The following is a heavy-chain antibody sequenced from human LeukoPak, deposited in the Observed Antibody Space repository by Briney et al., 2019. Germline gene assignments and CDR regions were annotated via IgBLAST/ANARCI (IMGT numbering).Heavy chain of an antibody. CDR2: VDHSGSS. J-gene: IGHJ4*02. V-gene: IGHV4-38-2*02. CDR3: ARDGPSRPFTI. CDR1: GYSISSDYY. D-gene: IGHD5-24*01. Sequence: SETLSLTCSVSGYSISSDYYWGSIRQPPGKGLEWIAVVDHSGSSHYNPSLKSRVAMSVDTSKNQFSLRLNSVTAADTAVYFCARDGPSRPFTIWGQGTLVTVSS.